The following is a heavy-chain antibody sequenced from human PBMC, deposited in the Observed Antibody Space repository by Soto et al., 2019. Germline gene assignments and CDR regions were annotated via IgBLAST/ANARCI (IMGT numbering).Heavy chain of an antibody. V-gene: IGHV3-30*18. CDR3: AKDLDSSDQYYYYGMDV. CDR2: ISYDGSNK. D-gene: IGHD3-22*01. CDR1: GFTFSSYG. J-gene: IGHJ6*02. Sequence: PGGSLRLSCAASGFTFSSYGMHWVRQAPGKGLEWVAVISYDGSNKYYADSVKGRFTISRDNSKNTLYLQMNSLRAEDTAVYYCAKDLDSSDQYYYYGMDVWGQGTTATVSS.